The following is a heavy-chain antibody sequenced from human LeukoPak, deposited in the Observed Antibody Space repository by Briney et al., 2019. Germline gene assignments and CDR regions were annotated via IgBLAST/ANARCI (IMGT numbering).Heavy chain of an antibody. CDR2: MNPNSGNT. CDR3: ARSNVLRYFDWLLGRYYFDY. J-gene: IGHJ4*02. V-gene: IGHV1-8*01. Sequence: ASVKVSCKASGYTFTSYDINWVRQATGQGLEWMGWMNPNSGNTGYAQKFQGRVTMTRNTSISTAYMELSSLRSEDTAVYYCARSNVLRYFDWLLGRYYFDYWGQGTLVTVSS. CDR1: GYTFTSYD. D-gene: IGHD3-9*01.